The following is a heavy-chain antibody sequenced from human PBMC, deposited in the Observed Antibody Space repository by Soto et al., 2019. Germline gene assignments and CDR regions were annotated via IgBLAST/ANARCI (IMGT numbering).Heavy chain of an antibody. CDR2: IIPILGIA. V-gene: IGHV1-69*08. D-gene: IGHD3-10*01. Sequence: QVQLVQSGAEVKKPGSSVKVSCKASGGTFSSYTISWVRQAPGQGLDWMGRIIPILGIANSAQKFQGRVTITADKSTSTAYMELSSLRSEDTAVYYCARDPGGDYYYYGMDVWGQGTTVTVSS. J-gene: IGHJ6*02. CDR3: ARDPGGDYYYYGMDV. CDR1: GGTFSSYT.